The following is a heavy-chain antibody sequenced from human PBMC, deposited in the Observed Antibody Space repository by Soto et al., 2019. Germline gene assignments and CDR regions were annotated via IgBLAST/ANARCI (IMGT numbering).Heavy chain of an antibody. J-gene: IGHJ3*02. CDR2: IIPMLGIR. Sequence: QVQLVQSGAEVKKPGSSVKVSCKDSGGTFSTYSMFWVRQAPGQVLEWMGRIIPMLGIRNYAQRFQDRVTITADKSTGTAHMELISLRSEDTALYYCTIGSWSGDVFDIWGQGTMVTVSS. CDR1: GGTFSTYS. V-gene: IGHV1-69*02. D-gene: IGHD2-21*02. CDR3: TIGSWSGDVFDI.